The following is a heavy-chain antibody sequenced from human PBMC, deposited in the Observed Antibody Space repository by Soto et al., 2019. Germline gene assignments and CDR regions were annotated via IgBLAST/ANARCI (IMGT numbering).Heavy chain of an antibody. CDR1: GYTFTGYA. J-gene: IGHJ4*02. CDR2: INAGNGNT. V-gene: IGHV1-3*05. D-gene: IGHD6-19*01. CDR3: ARAVAVPADFDY. Sequence: QVQLVQSGAEEKKPGASVKVSCKASGYTFTGYAMHWVRQAPGQRLEGMGWINAGNGNTKYSQKFQGRVTITRDTSASTAYMERSSLRSEDTAVYYCARAVAVPADFDYWGQGTLVTVSS.